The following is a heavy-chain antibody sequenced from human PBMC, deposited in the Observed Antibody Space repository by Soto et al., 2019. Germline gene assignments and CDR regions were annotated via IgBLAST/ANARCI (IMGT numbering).Heavy chain of an antibody. D-gene: IGHD6-13*01. J-gene: IGHJ5*02. V-gene: IGHV4-39*01. CDR3: ARLYSSSWYYNWFDP. Sequence: SETLSLTCTVSGGSISSSSNYWGWIRQPPGKGLEWIGSIYYSGSTYYNPSLKSRVTISVDTSKNQFSLKLSSVTAADTAVYYCARLYSSSWYYNWFDPWGQGTLVTVS. CDR2: IYYSGST. CDR1: GGSISSSSNY.